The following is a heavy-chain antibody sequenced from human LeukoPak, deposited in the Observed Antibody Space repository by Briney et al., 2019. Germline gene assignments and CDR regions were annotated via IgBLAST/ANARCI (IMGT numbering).Heavy chain of an antibody. CDR1: GYTFTSYG. J-gene: IGHJ5*02. CDR2: ISAYNGNT. D-gene: IGHD5-24*01. V-gene: IGHV1-18*01. Sequence: ASVKVSCTASGYTFTSYGISWVRQAPGQGLEWMGWISAYNGNTNYAQNLHGRVTMPTDTSTSTAYMELSSLRSEDTAVYYCARDNSVRDEAWWFNPWGQGTLVTVSS. CDR3: ARDNSVRDEAWWFNP.